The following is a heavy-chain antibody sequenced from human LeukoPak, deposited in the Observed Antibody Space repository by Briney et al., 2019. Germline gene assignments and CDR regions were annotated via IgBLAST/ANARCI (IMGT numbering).Heavy chain of an antibody. CDR2: IYHSGST. Sequence: SETLSLTCTVSGGSISSGGYYWSWIRQPPGKGLEWIGYIYHSGSTNYNSSLSLKSRVTISVDTSKNQFSLKLSSVTAADTAVYYCAVSAAALFDPWGQGTLVTVSS. CDR1: GGSISSGGYY. J-gene: IGHJ5*02. CDR3: AVSAAALFDP. V-gene: IGHV4-30-2*01. D-gene: IGHD6-6*01.